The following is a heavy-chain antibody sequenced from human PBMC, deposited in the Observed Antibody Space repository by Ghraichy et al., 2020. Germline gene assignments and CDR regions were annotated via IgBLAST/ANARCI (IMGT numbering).Heavy chain of an antibody. D-gene: IGHD3-10*01. Sequence: LNISCAASGFTFSSYGMNWVRQAPGKGLQWVSGISASDGSTYYADSVEGRFIISRDNSKSTLYLQMNSLRSEDTAVYYCVRASDYPYGWFGPWGQGTLVTVSS. V-gene: IGHV3-23*01. CDR3: VRASDYPYGWFGP. J-gene: IGHJ5*02. CDR1: GFTFSSYG. CDR2: ISASDGST.